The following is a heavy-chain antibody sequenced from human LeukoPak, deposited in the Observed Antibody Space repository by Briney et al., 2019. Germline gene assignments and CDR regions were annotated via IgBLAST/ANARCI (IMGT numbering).Heavy chain of an antibody. J-gene: IGHJ5*02. CDR1: GCTFTSYG. CDR3: ARGGRVLRFLEWFTNWFDP. CDR2: ISAYNGNT. Sequence: ASVKVSCKASGCTFTSYGISWVRQAPGQGLEWMGWISAYNGNTNYAQKLQGRVTMTTDTSTSTAYMELRSLRSDDTAVYYCARGGRVLRFLEWFTNWFDPWGQGTLVTVSS. V-gene: IGHV1-18*01. D-gene: IGHD3-3*01.